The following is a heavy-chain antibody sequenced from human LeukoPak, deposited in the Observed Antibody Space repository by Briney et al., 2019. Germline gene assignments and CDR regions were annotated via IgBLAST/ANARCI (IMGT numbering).Heavy chain of an antibody. CDR2: INPNSGGT. CDR1: GYTFTGYY. D-gene: IGHD2-15*01. CDR3: ARVVVVAATQYYFDY. J-gene: IGHJ4*02. Sequence: ASVKVFCKASGYTFTGYYMHWVRQAPGQGLEWMGWINPNSGGTNYAQKFQGRVTMTRDTSISTAYMELSRLRSDDTAVYYCARVVVVAATQYYFDYWGQGTLVTVSS. V-gene: IGHV1-2*02.